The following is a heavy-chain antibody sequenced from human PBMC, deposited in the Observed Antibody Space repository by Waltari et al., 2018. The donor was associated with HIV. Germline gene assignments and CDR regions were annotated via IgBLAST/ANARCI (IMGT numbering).Heavy chain of an antibody. Sequence: EVQLVESGGGLVQPGGSLRLSCAASGFTFSRYWMSWVRQAPGKGLEWGANIKQDGSDKDYLDSVKGRFTISRDNAKNSLFLQMNYLRAEDTAVYYCARDFWSGYSLYLDQWGQGILVTVSS. V-gene: IGHV3-7*01. CDR2: IKQDGSDK. J-gene: IGHJ4*02. CDR1: GFTFSRYW. D-gene: IGHD3-3*01. CDR3: ARDFWSGYSLYLDQ.